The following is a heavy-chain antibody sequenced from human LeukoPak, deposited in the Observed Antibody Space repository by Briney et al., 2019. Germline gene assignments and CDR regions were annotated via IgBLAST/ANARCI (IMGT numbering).Heavy chain of an antibody. J-gene: IGHJ5*02. CDR1: GFTFSNYW. Sequence: GGSLRLSCAASGFTFSNYWMSWVRQAPGKGLEWVANIKQDGSEKYYVDSVKGRFTVSRDNAKNSLYLQMNSLRAGDTAVYYCARGLNWFDPWGQGTLVTVSS. V-gene: IGHV3-7*01. CDR3: ARGLNWFDP. CDR2: IKQDGSEK.